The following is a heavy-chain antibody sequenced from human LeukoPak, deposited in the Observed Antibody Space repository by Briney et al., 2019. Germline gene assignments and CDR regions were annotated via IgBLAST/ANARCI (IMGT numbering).Heavy chain of an antibody. J-gene: IGHJ4*02. CDR2: ISYDGSNK. Sequence: GGSLRLSCAASGFTFSSYGMHWVRQAPGKGLEWVAVISYDGSNKYYADSVKGRFTISRDNSKNTLYLQMNSLRAEDTAVYYCAKGMRELDYWGQGTLVTVSS. CDR3: AKGMRELDY. CDR1: GFTFSSYG. V-gene: IGHV3-30*18.